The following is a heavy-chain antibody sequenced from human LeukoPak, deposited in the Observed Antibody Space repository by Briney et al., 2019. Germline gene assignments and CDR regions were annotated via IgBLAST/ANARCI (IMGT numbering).Heavy chain of an antibody. J-gene: IGHJ4*02. CDR2: IRYSGIN. V-gene: IGHV4-39*01. CDR1: SGSISSSSYH. Sequence: TSETLSLTCTVSSGSISSSSYHWGYIRQPPEKGLEWIASIRYSGINYENPFHNRRVTISVDTSKNQYSLMLTSGTAADTAVYCCARLVMITFGGKGYYFDYWGQGTLVTVSS. D-gene: IGHD3-16*01. CDR3: ARLVMITFGGKGYYFDY.